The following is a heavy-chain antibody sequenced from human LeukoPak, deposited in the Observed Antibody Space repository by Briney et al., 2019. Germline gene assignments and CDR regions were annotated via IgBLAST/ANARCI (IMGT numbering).Heavy chain of an antibody. CDR1: GFDLSTYE. CDR2: ITISGHTK. V-gene: IGHV3-48*03. Sequence: GSLRLSCAACGFDLSTYEVNWVRQAPGKGLEWIADITISGHTKNYADSVKGRFSISRDNARASLYLQMHSLRVEDTGVYYCARGDPHADLWGQGTLVTVSS. CDR3: ARGDPHADL. D-gene: IGHD5-24*01. J-gene: IGHJ5*02.